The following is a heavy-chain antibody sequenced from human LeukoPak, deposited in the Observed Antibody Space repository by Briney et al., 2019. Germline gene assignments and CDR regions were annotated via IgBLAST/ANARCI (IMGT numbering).Heavy chain of an antibody. CDR2: FDPEDGET. J-gene: IGHJ4*02. D-gene: IGHD6-19*01. CDR3: ATSIAVAGPIDY. CDR1: GYTLTELS. Sequence: GASVKVSCKVSGYTLTELSMHWVRQAPGKGLEWMGGFDPEDGETIYAQKFQGRVTMTEDTSTDTAYMELSSLRSEDTAVYYCATSIAVAGPIDYWGQGTLVTVSS. V-gene: IGHV1-24*01.